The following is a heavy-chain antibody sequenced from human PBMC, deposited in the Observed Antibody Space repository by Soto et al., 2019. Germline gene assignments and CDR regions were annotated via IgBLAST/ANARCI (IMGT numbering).Heavy chain of an antibody. V-gene: IGHV1-69*13. CDR2: IIPIFGTA. Sequence: ASVKVSCKASGGTFSSYAISWVRQAPGQGLEWMGGIIPIFGTANYAQKFQGRVTITADESTSTAYMELSSLRSEDTAVYYCARSSGWYSSFDYWGQGTLVTVSS. J-gene: IGHJ4*02. CDR3: ARSSGWYSSFDY. D-gene: IGHD6-19*01. CDR1: GGTFSSYA.